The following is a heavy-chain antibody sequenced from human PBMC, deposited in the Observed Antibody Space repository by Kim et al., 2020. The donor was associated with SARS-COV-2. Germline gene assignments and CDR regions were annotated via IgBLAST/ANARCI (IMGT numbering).Heavy chain of an antibody. CDR1: GFTFRTYD. CDR2: ISGSGATT. CDR3: AKDGDTSTTRTDSLDI. V-gene: IGHV3-23*01. J-gene: IGHJ3*02. Sequence: GGSLRLSCATSGFTFRTYDMSWVRQAPGKGLEWLSAISGSGATTHYADSVKGRITISRDNSMNTLPLQMTSLRVEDTALYYCAKDGDTSTTRTDSLDIWG. D-gene: IGHD3-16*01.